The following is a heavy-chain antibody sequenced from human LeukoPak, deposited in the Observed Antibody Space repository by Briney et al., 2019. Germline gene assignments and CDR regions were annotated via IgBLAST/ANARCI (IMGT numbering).Heavy chain of an antibody. CDR3: ARDYYATDAFDI. V-gene: IGHV4-34*01. CDR2: INHSGST. Sequence: SETLSLTCAVYGGSFSGYYWSWIRQPPGKGLEWIGEINHSGSTNYNPSLKSRVTISVDTSKNQFSLKLSSVTAADTAVYYCARDYYATDAFDIWGQGTMVTVSS. CDR1: GGSFSGYY. D-gene: IGHD3-10*01. J-gene: IGHJ3*02.